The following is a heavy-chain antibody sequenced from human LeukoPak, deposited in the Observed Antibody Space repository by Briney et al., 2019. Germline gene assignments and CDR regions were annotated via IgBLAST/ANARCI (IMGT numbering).Heavy chain of an antibody. CDR2: INHSGST. CDR1: GGSFSGYY. V-gene: IGHV4-34*01. D-gene: IGHD3-3*01. Sequence: SETLSLTCAVYGGSFSGYYWSWIRQPPGKGLEWIGEINHSGSTNYNPSLKSRVTISVDTSKNQFSLKLSSVTAADTAVYYCARVGVYYDFWSGYYKPFGFDYWGQGTLVTVSS. CDR3: ARVGVYYDFWSGYYKPFGFDY. J-gene: IGHJ4*02.